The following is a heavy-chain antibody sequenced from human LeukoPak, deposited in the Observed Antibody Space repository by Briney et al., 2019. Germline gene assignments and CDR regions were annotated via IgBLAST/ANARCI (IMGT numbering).Heavy chain of an antibody. Sequence: ASVKVSCKASGYTFTGYYMHWVRQAPGQGLEWTGWINPNSGGTNYAQKFQGRVTMTRDTSISTAYMELSRLRSDDTAVYYCARVPLNYGSGSYYMGYWGQGTLVTVSS. J-gene: IGHJ4*02. CDR2: INPNSGGT. D-gene: IGHD3-10*01. V-gene: IGHV1-2*02. CDR1: GYTFTGYY. CDR3: ARVPLNYGSGSYYMGY.